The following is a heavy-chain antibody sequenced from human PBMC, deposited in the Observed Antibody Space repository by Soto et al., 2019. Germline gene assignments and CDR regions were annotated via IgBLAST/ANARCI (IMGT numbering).Heavy chain of an antibody. D-gene: IGHD1-26*01. V-gene: IGHV3-74*01. Sequence: EVQLVESGGGLVQPGGSLRLSCAASGFTFSSYWMHWFRQAPGKGLVGVSRINRDGISTTYADSVKGRFTFSRDNAKNTLYLQMNSLRAEDTAVYYCARDMGIVGATVAMDVWGQGTTVTVSS. CDR3: ARDMGIVGATVAMDV. CDR1: GFTFSSYW. CDR2: INRDGIST. J-gene: IGHJ6*02.